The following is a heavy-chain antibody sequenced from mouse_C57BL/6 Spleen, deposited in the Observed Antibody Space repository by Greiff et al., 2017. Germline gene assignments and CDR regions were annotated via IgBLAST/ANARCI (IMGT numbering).Heavy chain of an antibody. Sequence: EVQLQQSGGGLVKPGGSLKLSCAASGFTFSDYGMHWVRQAPEKGLEWVAYISSGSSTIYYADTVKGRFTISRDNAKNTLFLQMTSLRSEDTAMYYCARRGYYGSRDYYAMDYWGQGTSVTVSS. D-gene: IGHD1-1*01. CDR2: ISSGSSTI. CDR1: GFTFSDYG. CDR3: ARRGYYGSRDYYAMDY. V-gene: IGHV5-17*01. J-gene: IGHJ4*01.